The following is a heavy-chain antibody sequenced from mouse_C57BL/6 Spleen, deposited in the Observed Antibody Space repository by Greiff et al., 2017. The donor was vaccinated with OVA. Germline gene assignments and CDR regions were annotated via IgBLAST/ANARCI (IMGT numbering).Heavy chain of an antibody. Sequence: EVKLQESGGGLVKPGGSLKLSCAASGFTFSDYGMHWVRQAPEKGLEWVAYISSGSSTIYYADTVKGRFTISRDNAKNTLFLQMTSLRSEDTAMYYCARGGYSNYLDYWGQGTTLTVSS. D-gene: IGHD2-5*01. CDR3: ARGGYSNYLDY. J-gene: IGHJ2*01. CDR2: ISSGSSTI. CDR1: GFTFSDYG. V-gene: IGHV5-17*01.